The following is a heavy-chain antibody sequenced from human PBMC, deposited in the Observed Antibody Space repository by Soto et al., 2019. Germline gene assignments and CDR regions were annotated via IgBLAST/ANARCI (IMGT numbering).Heavy chain of an antibody. CDR3: ARDWIAAAGGYYYGMGV. J-gene: IGHJ6*02. V-gene: IGHV1-46*01. CDR1: GYTFTSYY. CDR2: INPSGGST. Sequence: ASVKVSCKASGYTFTSYYMHWVRQAPGQGLEWMGIINPSGGSTSYAQKFQGRVTMTRDTSTSTVYMELSSLRSEDTAVYYCARDWIAAAGGYYYGMGVWGQGTTVTVSS. D-gene: IGHD6-13*01.